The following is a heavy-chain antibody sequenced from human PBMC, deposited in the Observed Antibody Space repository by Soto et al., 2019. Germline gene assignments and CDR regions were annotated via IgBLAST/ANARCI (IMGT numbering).Heavy chain of an antibody. CDR1: GGLFSSYA. J-gene: IGHJ4*02. Sequence: ASVKVSCKDSGGLFSSYAISWVREAPGQGLEWMGGIIPVFGTAYYAQKFQGRVTITADESTNTAYMELSSLRSEDTAMYYCARGGSGYVWFNEFWGQGSLVTVSS. D-gene: IGHD3-22*01. V-gene: IGHV1-69*13. CDR2: IIPVFGTA. CDR3: ARGGSGYVWFNEF.